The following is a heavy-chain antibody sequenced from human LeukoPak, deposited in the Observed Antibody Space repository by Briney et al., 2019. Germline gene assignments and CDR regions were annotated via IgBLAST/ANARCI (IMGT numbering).Heavy chain of an antibody. Sequence: GASVKVSCKASGYTFTSYYMHWVRQAPGQGLEWMGIINPSGGSTSYAQKFQGRVTMTTDTSTSTAYMELRSLRSDDTAVYYCARDGHRRYHYDSSGREDAFDIWGQGTMVTVSS. V-gene: IGHV1-46*01. CDR1: GYTFTSYY. D-gene: IGHD3-22*01. CDR2: INPSGGST. CDR3: ARDGHRRYHYDSSGREDAFDI. J-gene: IGHJ3*02.